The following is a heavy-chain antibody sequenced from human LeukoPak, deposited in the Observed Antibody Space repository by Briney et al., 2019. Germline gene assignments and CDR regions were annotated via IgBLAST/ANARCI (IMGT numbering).Heavy chain of an antibody. J-gene: IGHJ1*01. V-gene: IGHV1-46*01. CDR3: ARDESRDGYNFHFQH. CDR2: INPSGGST. Sequence: ASVKVSCKASGYTFTSYYMHWVRQAPGQGLEWMGIINPSGGSTSYAQKFQGRVTMTRDTSTSTVYMELSSLRSEDTAVYYRARDESRDGYNFHFQHWGQGTLVTVSS. D-gene: IGHD5-24*01. CDR1: GYTFTSYY.